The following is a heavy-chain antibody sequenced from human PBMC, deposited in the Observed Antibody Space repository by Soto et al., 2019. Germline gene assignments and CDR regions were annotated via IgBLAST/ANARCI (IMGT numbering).Heavy chain of an antibody. Sequence: ASVKVSCKASGYIFTGYYMHWVRQAPGQGLEWMGWINPNSGDTNYTQKFQGWVTMTRDTSISTAYMELSRLRSDDTAVYYCARAGCSSTSCYTWEDNWFDPWGQGTLVTVSS. CDR2: INPNSGDT. J-gene: IGHJ5*02. CDR3: ARAGCSSTSCYTWEDNWFDP. V-gene: IGHV1-2*04. D-gene: IGHD2-2*02. CDR1: GYIFTGYY.